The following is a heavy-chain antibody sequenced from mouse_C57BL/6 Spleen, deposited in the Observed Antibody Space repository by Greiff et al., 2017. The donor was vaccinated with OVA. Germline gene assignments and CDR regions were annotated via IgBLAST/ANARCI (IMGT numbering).Heavy chain of an antibody. V-gene: IGHV1-80*01. CDR3: AREDTTVVAFDY. Sequence: QVQLKESGAELVKPGASVKISCKASGYAFSSYWMNWVKQRPGKGLEWIGQIYPGDGDTNYNGKFKGKATLTADKSSSTAYMQLSSLTSEDSAVYFCAREDTTVVAFDYWGQGTTLTVSS. J-gene: IGHJ2*01. CDR1: GYAFSSYW. CDR2: IYPGDGDT. D-gene: IGHD1-1*01.